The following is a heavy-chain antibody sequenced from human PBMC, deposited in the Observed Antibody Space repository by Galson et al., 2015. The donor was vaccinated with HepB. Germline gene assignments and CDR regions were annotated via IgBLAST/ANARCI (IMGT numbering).Heavy chain of an antibody. CDR1: GGSISSSSYY. CDR3: ARRGEGWSSPGRTVPAKYYYYYGMDV. J-gene: IGHJ6*02. Sequence: ETLSLTCTVSGGSISSSSYYWGWIRQPPGKGLEWIGSIYYSGSTYYNPSLKSRVTISVDTSKNQFSLKLSSVTAADTAVYYCARRGEGWSSPGRTVPAKYYYYYGMDVWGQGTTVTVSS. CDR2: IYYSGST. D-gene: IGHD2-15*01. V-gene: IGHV4-39*01.